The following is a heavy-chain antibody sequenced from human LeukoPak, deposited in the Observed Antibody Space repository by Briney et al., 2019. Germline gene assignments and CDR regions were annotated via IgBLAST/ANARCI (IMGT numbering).Heavy chain of an antibody. D-gene: IGHD2-15*01. CDR1: GGSISSGYY. CDR2: IDHSGST. V-gene: IGHV4-38-2*02. CDR3: ARDNIVVVAATKAYYFDY. Sequence: SETLSLTCTVSGGSISSGYYWGWIRQPPGKGLEWTGSIDHSGSTYYNPSLKSRITISVDTSKNQFSLKLSSVTAADTAVYYCARDNIVVVAATKAYYFDYWGQGTLVTVSS. J-gene: IGHJ4*02.